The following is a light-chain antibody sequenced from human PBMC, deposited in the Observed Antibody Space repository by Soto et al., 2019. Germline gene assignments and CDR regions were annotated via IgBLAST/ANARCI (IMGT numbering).Light chain of an antibody. J-gene: IGKJ4*01. CDR3: QQLNSYPPT. V-gene: IGKV1-9*01. Sequence: DIQLTQSPSFLSASVGDSVTITCRASQGISSYLAWYQQRPGKAPKLLIYSASTLESGVPSRFSGSGSGTEFTLTISSLQPEDSATYYCQQLNSYPPTFGGGTKVGIK. CDR2: SAS. CDR1: QGISSY.